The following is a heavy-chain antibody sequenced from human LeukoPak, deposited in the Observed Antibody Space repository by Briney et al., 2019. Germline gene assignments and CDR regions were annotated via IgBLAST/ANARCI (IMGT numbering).Heavy chain of an antibody. V-gene: IGHV1-2*02. J-gene: IGHJ4*02. CDR3: AREAAGSTVDY. CDR1: GYTFTGYY. D-gene: IGHD6-13*01. Sequence: ASVKVSCKASGYTFTGYYMHWVRQAPGQGLEWMGWINPNSGDTNYAQKFQGRVTMTRDTSISTAYMELSRLRSDDTAVYYCAREAAGSTVDYWGQGTLVTVSS. CDR2: INPNSGDT.